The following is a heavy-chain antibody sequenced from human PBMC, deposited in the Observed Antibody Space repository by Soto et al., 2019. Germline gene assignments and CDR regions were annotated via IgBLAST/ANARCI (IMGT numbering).Heavy chain of an antibody. Sequence: HPGGSLRLSCAASGFTFSSYAMTWVRQAPGKGLEWVSAISDGGGSTYYADSVKGRFTISRDNSKNTLYLQMNSLRAEDTAVYYCAKARGSTVTRVLDSWGQGTLVTVSS. D-gene: IGHD4-4*01. J-gene: IGHJ4*02. V-gene: IGHV3-23*01. CDR2: ISDGGGST. CDR3: AKARGSTVTRVLDS. CDR1: GFTFSSYA.